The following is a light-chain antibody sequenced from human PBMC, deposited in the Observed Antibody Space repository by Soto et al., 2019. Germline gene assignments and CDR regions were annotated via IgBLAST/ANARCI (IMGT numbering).Light chain of an antibody. CDR1: QSISTW. CDR3: QQFKSYSWS. J-gene: IGKJ1*01. Sequence: DNQMTQSPSTLSASVGDRVTITCRASQSISTWLAWYQQKPGEAPKLLIYDASVLDSGVPSRFSGSGSETEFTLTISSLQPDDFATYYCQQFKSYSWSFGQGTKV. CDR2: DAS. V-gene: IGKV1-5*01.